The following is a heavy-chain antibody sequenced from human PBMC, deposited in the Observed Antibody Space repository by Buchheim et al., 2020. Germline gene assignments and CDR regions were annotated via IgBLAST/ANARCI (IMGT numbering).Heavy chain of an antibody. CDR2: IKQGGSES. J-gene: IGHJ4*02. CDR3: ASPLPDNVF. D-gene: IGHD1-14*01. Sequence: EVQLVESGGGLVQPGGSLRLSCAASGFSFSSHWMSWVRQAPGKGLEWVAHIKQGGSESSYVDSVEGRFTISRDDARNSLFLQMNSLRAEDTAVYYCASPLPDNVFWGQGTL. V-gene: IGHV3-7*03. CDR1: GFSFSSHW.